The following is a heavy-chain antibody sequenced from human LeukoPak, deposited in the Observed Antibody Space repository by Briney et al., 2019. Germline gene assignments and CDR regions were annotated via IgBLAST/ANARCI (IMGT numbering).Heavy chain of an antibody. Sequence: SETLSLTCAVYGGSLSGYFWNWIRQPPGKELEWIGEVDHSGSINYNPSLKSRVSISLDTSRNQFPLKLNSASAADTAVYYCVVGQWEPKGAHWGQGTLVTISS. CDR3: VVGQWEPKGAH. D-gene: IGHD1-26*01. CDR1: GGSLSGYF. CDR2: VDHSGSI. V-gene: IGHV4-34*01. J-gene: IGHJ4*02.